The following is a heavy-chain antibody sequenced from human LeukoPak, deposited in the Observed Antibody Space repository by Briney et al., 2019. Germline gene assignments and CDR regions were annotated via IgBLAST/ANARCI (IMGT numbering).Heavy chain of an antibody. Sequence: SETLSLTRTVSGGSISSSNYYWGWIRQPPGKGLEWIGSIYHSGSTYYNPSLKSRVTISVDTSKNQFSLKLSSVTAADTAVYYCARHFVGYCGSTSCSNNWFDPWGQGTLVTVSS. CDR2: IYHSGST. J-gene: IGHJ5*02. D-gene: IGHD2-2*03. V-gene: IGHV4-39*01. CDR1: GGSISSSNYY. CDR3: ARHFVGYCGSTSCSNNWFDP.